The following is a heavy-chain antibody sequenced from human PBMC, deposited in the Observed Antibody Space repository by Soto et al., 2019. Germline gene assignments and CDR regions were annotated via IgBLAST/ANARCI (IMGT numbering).Heavy chain of an antibody. CDR3: ARGAPPTTYYYDSSGYYCDY. V-gene: IGHV1-69*13. CDR1: GGTFSSYA. J-gene: IGHJ4*02. Sequence: SVKVSCKASGGTFSSYAISWVRQAPGQGLEWMGGIIPIFGTANYAQKFQGRVTITADESTSTAYMELSSLRSEDTAVYYCARGAPPTTYYYDSSGYYCDYWGQGTLVTVSS. CDR2: IIPIFGTA. D-gene: IGHD3-22*01.